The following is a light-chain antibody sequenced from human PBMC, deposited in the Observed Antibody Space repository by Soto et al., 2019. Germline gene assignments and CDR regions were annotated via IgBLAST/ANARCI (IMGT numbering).Light chain of an antibody. CDR2: RNN. CDR1: NSNIGSKY. J-gene: IGLJ2*01. CDR3: AAWDNNLGGPA. Sequence: QAVVTQPPSASGTPGQRVSISCSGSNSNIGSKYVYWYQQLPGTAPKLLMYRNNQRRSGVPDRFSGSKSGTSASLAISGLRSEDEADYYCAAWDNNLGGPAFGGGTKLTVL. V-gene: IGLV1-47*01.